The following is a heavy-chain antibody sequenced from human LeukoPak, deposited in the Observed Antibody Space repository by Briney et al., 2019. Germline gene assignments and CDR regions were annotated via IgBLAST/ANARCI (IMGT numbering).Heavy chain of an antibody. CDR1: GFTFSSYS. J-gene: IGHJ4*02. D-gene: IGHD3-22*01. CDR2: ISSSSSTI. V-gene: IGHV3-48*01. CDR3: ARPVYYYDSSPTGY. Sequence: GGSLRLSCAASGFTFSSYSMNWVRQAPGKGLERVSYISSSSSTIYYADSVKGRFTISRDNAKNSLYLQMNSLRAEDTAVYYCARPVYYYDSSPTGYWGQGTLVTVSS.